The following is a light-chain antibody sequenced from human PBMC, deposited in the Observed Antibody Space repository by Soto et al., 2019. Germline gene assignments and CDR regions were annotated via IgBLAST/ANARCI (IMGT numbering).Light chain of an antibody. CDR1: QGISNY. Sequence: DIQMTHSPCSLSPCVGDRVTITRLGSQGISNYLAWYQQKPGKVPKLLIYKASTLKSGVPSRFSGSGSGTEFTLTISSLQPDDFATYYCQHYNSYSEAFGQGTKVDIK. CDR2: KAS. V-gene: IGKV1-5*03. J-gene: IGKJ1*01. CDR3: QHYNSYSEA.